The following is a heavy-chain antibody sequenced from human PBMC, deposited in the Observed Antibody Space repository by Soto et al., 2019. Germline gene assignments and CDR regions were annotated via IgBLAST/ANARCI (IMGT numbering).Heavy chain of an antibody. Sequence: QVQLQESGPGLVKPSGTLSLTCAVSSGSISTDYWWSWVRQPPGKGLEWIGEVHRSGTTNYIQSLKSRVTMSVDRSKNQFSLKLSSVTAADTAVYYCARGYGGNLRADFDYWGQGTLVTVSS. D-gene: IGHD4-17*01. CDR1: SGSISTDYW. V-gene: IGHV4-4*02. J-gene: IGHJ4*02. CDR3: ARGYGGNLRADFDY. CDR2: VHRSGTT.